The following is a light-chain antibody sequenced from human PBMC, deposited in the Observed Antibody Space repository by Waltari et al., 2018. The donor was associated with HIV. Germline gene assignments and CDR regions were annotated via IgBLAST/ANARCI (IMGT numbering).Light chain of an antibody. V-gene: IGKV1-39*01. J-gene: IGKJ3*01. Sequence: DIQMTQSPSSLSASVGDRVTITCRASQSISTYLNWYQQKPGKAPKLLIYASSSLQSGVPSRCSGSGSGTDFTITISSLQPEDFATYYCQQSYSTREFTFGPGTKVDIK. CDR3: QQSYSTREFT. CDR2: ASS. CDR1: QSISTY.